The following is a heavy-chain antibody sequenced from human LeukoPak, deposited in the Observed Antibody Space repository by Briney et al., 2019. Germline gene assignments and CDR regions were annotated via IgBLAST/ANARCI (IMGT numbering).Heavy chain of an antibody. Sequence: PGGSLRLSCAASGFTFSDYGMHWVRQAPGKGLEWVAVISYDGSNQYYADFVKGRFTISRDKSKNTLYLQMNSLGAEDTAVYYCAKEVAVAGTLSLDYWGQGTQVTISS. CDR2: ISYDGSNQ. CDR3: AKEVAVAGTLSLDY. J-gene: IGHJ4*02. CDR1: GFTFSDYG. D-gene: IGHD6-19*01. V-gene: IGHV3-30*18.